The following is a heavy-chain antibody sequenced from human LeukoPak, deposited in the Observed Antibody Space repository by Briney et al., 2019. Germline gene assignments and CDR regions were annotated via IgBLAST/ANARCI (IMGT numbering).Heavy chain of an antibody. CDR1: GFSFNAYA. V-gene: IGHV3-33*01. D-gene: IGHD7-27*01. CDR2: MRNDGTDI. CDR3: ARDHSPKWGSGERYFDY. Sequence: GGSLRLSCAGSGFSFNAYAMHWVRQAPGKGLEWVAVMRNDGTDIYCADSVKGRFTISRDNSKNTLYLQMNSLRVEDTAVYYCARDHSPKWGSGERYFDYWGQGTLVTVSS. J-gene: IGHJ4*02.